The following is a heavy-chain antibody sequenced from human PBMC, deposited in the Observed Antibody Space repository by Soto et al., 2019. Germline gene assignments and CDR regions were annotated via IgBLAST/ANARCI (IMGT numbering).Heavy chain of an antibody. V-gene: IGHV1-69*06. D-gene: IGHD1-1*01. CDR3: WRHDKTALPPLDS. Sequence: QVHLVQSGAEVKSPGSAVKVSCKVSGAGDTFSNYGLNWMRQAPGQGLEWMGGTIPAFGTANYAQKFQGRVTITEDTSTTPAYMELSILRSDDTAVYYCWRHDKTALPPLDSWGQGTLVSVSS. CDR1: GAGDTFSNYG. J-gene: IGHJ4*02. CDR2: TIPAFGTA.